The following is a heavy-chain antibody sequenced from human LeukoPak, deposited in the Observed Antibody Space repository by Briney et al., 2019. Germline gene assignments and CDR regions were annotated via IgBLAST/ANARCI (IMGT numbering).Heavy chain of an antibody. Sequence: GGSLRLSCAASGFTFSSFSMNWVRQAPGKWLEWISYISSSSSSTYYADSVKGRFTISRDNAKNSLYMKMNSLRAEDTAVYYCARVIGSYGDSAYWGQGTLVTVSS. CDR1: GFTFSSFS. D-gene: IGHD4-17*01. CDR2: ISSSSSST. J-gene: IGHJ4*02. V-gene: IGHV3-48*04. CDR3: ARVIGSYGDSAY.